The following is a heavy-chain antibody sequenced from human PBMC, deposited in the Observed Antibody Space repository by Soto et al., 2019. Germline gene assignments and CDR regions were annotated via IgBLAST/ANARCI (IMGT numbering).Heavy chain of an antibody. Sequence: QVQLVQSGAEVKKPGSSVTVSCKASGGTFSSYTISWVRQAPGQGLEWMGGIIPIFGTANYAQKFQGRVTLTADESTSTAYMGLSSLRSEDTAVYYCARGNHRWLQLWYFDLWGRCTLVTVSS. J-gene: IGHJ2*01. CDR3: ARGNHRWLQLWYFDL. D-gene: IGHD5-12*01. CDR1: GGTFSSYT. V-gene: IGHV1-69*12. CDR2: IIPIFGTA.